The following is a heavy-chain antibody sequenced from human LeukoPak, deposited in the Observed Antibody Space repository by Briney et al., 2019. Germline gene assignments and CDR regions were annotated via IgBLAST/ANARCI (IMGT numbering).Heavy chain of an antibody. CDR2: TFYRSKWYN. Sequence: SQTLSLTRAISGDSVSSNTAAWNWIRQSPSRGLEWLGRTFYRSKWYNDYAVSVKSRITISPDTSKNQFSLQLNSVTPEDTAVYYCARDGWPAFDYWGQGTLVTVSS. D-gene: IGHD2-15*01. J-gene: IGHJ4*02. CDR3: ARDGWPAFDY. CDR1: GDSVSSNTAA. V-gene: IGHV6-1*01.